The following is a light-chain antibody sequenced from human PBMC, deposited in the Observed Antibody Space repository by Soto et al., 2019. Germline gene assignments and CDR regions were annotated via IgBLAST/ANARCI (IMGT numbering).Light chain of an antibody. CDR1: SSDVGDYNY. V-gene: IGLV2-8*01. CDR3: TSYAGSNNVL. CDR2: EVS. J-gene: IGLJ2*01. Sequence: QSALTQPPSASWSPGQSVTISCTGTSSDVGDYNYVSWYQQYPGKAPKLMIYEVSKRPSGVPDRFSGSKSGNTASLTVSGLQAEDEADYYCTSYAGSNNVLFGGGTKLTVL.